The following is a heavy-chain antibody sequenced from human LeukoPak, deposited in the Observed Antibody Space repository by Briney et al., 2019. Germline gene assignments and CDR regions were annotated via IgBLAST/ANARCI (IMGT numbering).Heavy chain of an antibody. Sequence: GGSLRLSCAASGFSVSTYTMNWVRQSPGKGLEWVSTVDRTGDLHYADSVKGRFTISRDNAKNSLYLQMNSLRAEDTAVYYCAREGEGSQYYYYYMDVWGKGTTVTVSS. D-gene: IGHD1-26*01. CDR3: AREGEGSQYYYYYMDV. J-gene: IGHJ6*03. CDR2: VDRTGDL. V-gene: IGHV3-21*05. CDR1: GFSVSTYT.